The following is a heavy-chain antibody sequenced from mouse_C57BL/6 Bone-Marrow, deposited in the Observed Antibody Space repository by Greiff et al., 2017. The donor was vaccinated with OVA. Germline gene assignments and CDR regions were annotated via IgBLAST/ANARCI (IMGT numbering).Heavy chain of an antibody. Sequence: EVKVVESGGGLVQPGGSMKLSCAASGFTFSDAWMDWVRQSPEKGLEWVAEIRNKANNHATYYAESVKGRFTISRDDSKSSVYLQMNSLRAEDTGIYYCTRPRGNYAMDYWGQGTSVTVSS. CDR2: IRNKANNHAT. V-gene: IGHV6-6*01. CDR1: GFTFSDAW. J-gene: IGHJ4*01. CDR3: TRPRGNYAMDY.